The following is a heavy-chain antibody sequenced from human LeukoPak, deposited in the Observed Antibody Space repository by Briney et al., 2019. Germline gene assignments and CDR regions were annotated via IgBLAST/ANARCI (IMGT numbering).Heavy chain of an antibody. CDR1: GGSISSSNW. Sequence: PSETLSLTCAVSGGSISSSNWWSWVRQPPGKGLEWIGEIYHSGSTNYNPSLKSRVAISVDKSNSQFSLKLSSVTAADTAVYYCARVPLAAAATSGLPLWGQGTLVTVSS. CDR3: ARVPLAAAATSGLPL. J-gene: IGHJ4*02. V-gene: IGHV4-4*02. D-gene: IGHD6-13*01. CDR2: IYHSGST.